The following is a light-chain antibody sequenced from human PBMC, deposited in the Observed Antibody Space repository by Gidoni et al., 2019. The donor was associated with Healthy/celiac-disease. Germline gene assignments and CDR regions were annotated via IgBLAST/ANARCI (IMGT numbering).Light chain of an antibody. CDR2: AAS. Sequence: DIQITQPPSSLSASVGDRVTITCRASQSISSYLNWYQQKPGKAPKLLIYAASSLQSGVPSRFSGSGSATDFTLTISSLQPEDFATYYCQQSYSTPPTFGQGTKVEIK. V-gene: IGKV1-39*01. CDR1: QSISSY. CDR3: QQSYSTPPT. J-gene: IGKJ1*01.